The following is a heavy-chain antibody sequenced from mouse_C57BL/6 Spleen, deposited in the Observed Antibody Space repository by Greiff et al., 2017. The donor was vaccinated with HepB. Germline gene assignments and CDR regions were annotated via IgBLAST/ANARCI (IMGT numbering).Heavy chain of an antibody. CDR3: ARGKSTMVTPWFAY. J-gene: IGHJ3*01. CDR1: GYTFTSYW. Sequence: VQLQQSGAELAKPGASVKLSCKASGYTFTSYWMHWVKQRPGQGLEWIGYINPSSGYTKYNQKFKNKATLTADKSSSTAYMQLNSLTDEDSAVYYCARGKSTMVTPWFAYWGQGTLVTVAA. V-gene: IGHV1-7*01. CDR2: INPSSGYT. D-gene: IGHD2-2*01.